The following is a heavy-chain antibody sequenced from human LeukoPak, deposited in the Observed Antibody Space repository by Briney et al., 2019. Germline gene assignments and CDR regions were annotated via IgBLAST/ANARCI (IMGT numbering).Heavy chain of an antibody. CDR2: ISVYNGNT. CDR1: GYTFPSYG. CDR3: ARGDIVVVPAATSPRFDP. Sequence: ASVKVSCKASGYTFPSYGISWVRQPPGQGLEWMGWISVYNGNTNYAQKLQGRVTMTTDTSTSTAYMELRSLRSDDTAVYYCARGDIVVVPAATSPRFDPWGQGTLVTVSS. D-gene: IGHD2-2*01. V-gene: IGHV1-18*04. J-gene: IGHJ5*02.